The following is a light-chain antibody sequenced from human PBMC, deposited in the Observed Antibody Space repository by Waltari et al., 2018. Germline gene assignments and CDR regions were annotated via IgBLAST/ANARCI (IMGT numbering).Light chain of an antibody. CDR2: EDD. CDR3: QVWTNTDDHPV. J-gene: IGLJ2*01. V-gene: IGLV3-21*03. CDR1: NIGDVS. Sequence: SFVLSQAPSVSVAPGKTATIVCEGNNIGDVSVNCYQQHPGQAPVLVVYEDDRRPSGIPERFSGSNSGNTAALTISWVEAGDEADYYCQVWTNTDDHPVFGGGTKLTVL.